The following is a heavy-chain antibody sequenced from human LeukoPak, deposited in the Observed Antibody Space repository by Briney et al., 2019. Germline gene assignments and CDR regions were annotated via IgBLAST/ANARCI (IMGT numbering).Heavy chain of an antibody. CDR3: ARPYYYDSSGYH. V-gene: IGHV3-23*01. Sequence: AGGSLRLSCAASGFTFSSYSMNWVRQAPGKGLEWVSAISGSGGSTYYADSVKGRFTISRDNSKNTLYLQMNSLRAEDTAVYYCARPYYYDSSGYHWGQGTLVTVSS. D-gene: IGHD3-22*01. CDR2: ISGSGGST. J-gene: IGHJ5*02. CDR1: GFTFSSYS.